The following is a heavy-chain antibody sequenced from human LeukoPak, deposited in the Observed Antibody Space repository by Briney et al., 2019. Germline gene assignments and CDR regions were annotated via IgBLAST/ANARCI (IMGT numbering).Heavy chain of an antibody. CDR1: GGSISSNY. CDR3: ARSSCSGGSCYLIDY. Sequence: PSETLSLTCTVSGGSISSNYWSWIRRPPGKGLEWVGYIYYSGSTNYNPSLKSRVTISVDTSKNQFSLKLSSVTAADTAVYYCARSSCSGGSCYLIDYWGQGTLVTVSS. V-gene: IGHV4-59*08. CDR2: IYYSGST. J-gene: IGHJ4*02. D-gene: IGHD2-15*01.